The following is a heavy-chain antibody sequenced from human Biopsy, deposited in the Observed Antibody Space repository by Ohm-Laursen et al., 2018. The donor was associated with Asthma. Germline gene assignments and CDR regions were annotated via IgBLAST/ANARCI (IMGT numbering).Heavy chain of an antibody. CDR2: LIPVLGTP. Sequence: GASVKVSCKTSGDSFSNYAISWVRQAPGQGLEWMGGLIPVLGTPDHAQMFEGRVTITADESTSTAYMELSSLSSEDTAVYYCARGYSGSGRIVYYYSGLEVWGQGTTVTVSS. J-gene: IGHJ6*02. CDR3: ARGYSGSGRIVYYYSGLEV. CDR1: GDSFSNYA. V-gene: IGHV1-69*13. D-gene: IGHD5-12*01.